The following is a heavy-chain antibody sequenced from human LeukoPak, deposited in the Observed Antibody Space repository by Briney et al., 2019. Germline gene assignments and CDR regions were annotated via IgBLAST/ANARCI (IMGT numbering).Heavy chain of an antibody. J-gene: IGHJ3*02. CDR2: IYYSGST. V-gene: IGHV4-39*01. Sequence: SETLSLTCTVSGGSISISSDYWGWIRQPPGKGLEWIGSIYYSGSTNYNPSLKSRVTMSVDTSKNQFSLNLSSATAADTAVYYCARSYCSSISCYAVGAFDIWGQGTMVTVSS. CDR3: ARSYCSSISCYAVGAFDI. D-gene: IGHD2-2*01. CDR1: GGSISISSDY.